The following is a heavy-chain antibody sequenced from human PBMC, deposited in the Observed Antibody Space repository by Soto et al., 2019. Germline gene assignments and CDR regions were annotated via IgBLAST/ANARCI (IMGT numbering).Heavy chain of an antibody. CDR1: GFTFSSYG. V-gene: IGHV3-33*01. J-gene: IGHJ6*02. Sequence: LRLSCAASGFTFSSYGMHWVRQAPGKGLEWVAVIWYDGNNKYYADSVKGRFTISRDNSKNTLYLQMNSLRAEDTAVYYCARAYLPSHYYYYGMDVWGQGTTVTVSS. D-gene: IGHD2-2*01. CDR2: IWYDGNNK. CDR3: ARAYLPSHYYYYGMDV.